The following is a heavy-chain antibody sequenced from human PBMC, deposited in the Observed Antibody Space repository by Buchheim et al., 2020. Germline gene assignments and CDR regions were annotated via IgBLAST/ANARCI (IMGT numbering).Heavy chain of an antibody. CDR2: IWSDGSRA. CDR1: GFTFNSHA. D-gene: IGHD6-19*01. V-gene: IGHV3-33*01. J-gene: IGHJ4*02. CDR3: ARDPPDSGWALHS. Sequence: QAQLVESGGGVVQPGGSLRLSCAASGFTFNSHAMHWVRQSPGKGLEWVAYIWSDGSRADYADSVQGRFTISRDNFKNKLFLQMNTLRAEDMAVYYCARDPPDSGWALHSWGQGTL.